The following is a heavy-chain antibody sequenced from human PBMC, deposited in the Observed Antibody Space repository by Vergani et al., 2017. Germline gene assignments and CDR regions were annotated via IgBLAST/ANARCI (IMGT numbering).Heavy chain of an antibody. CDR1: GGSITSSSYY. Sequence: QLHLQESGPGLVKPSETLSLTCTVSGGSITSSSYYWGWIRQPPGKGLEWIGNIYHSGGAYYNPSLKGRVTISVAPSKNQFSLEVTSVTAADTAIYFCARTESFILRYFHWALWGQGTLVTVSS. J-gene: IGHJ4*02. CDR2: IYHSGGA. CDR3: ARTESFILRYFHWAL. D-gene: IGHD3-9*01. V-gene: IGHV4-39*01.